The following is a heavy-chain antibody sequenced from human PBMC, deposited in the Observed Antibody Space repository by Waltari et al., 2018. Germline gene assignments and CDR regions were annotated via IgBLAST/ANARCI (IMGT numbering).Heavy chain of an antibody. CDR1: GYSISSGYY. CDR2: IYQSGST. J-gene: IGHJ5*02. D-gene: IGHD2-2*01. Sequence: QVQLQESGPGLVKPSETLSLTCTVSGYSISSGYYWGWIRQPPGKGLEWIGSIYQSGSTSYNPSIKGRVTISVDTSKNQFSLKLSSVTAADTAVYYCARDPYLSTRENWFDPWGQGTLVTVSS. V-gene: IGHV4-38-2*02. CDR3: ARDPYLSTRENWFDP.